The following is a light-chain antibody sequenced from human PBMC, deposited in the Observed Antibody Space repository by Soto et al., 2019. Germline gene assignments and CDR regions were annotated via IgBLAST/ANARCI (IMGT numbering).Light chain of an antibody. CDR3: SSYTSINSRV. Sequence: QSALTQPASVSGSPGQSITISCTGTSSDVGGYNYVSWYQQHPGKAPKLIIYEVSNRPSGVSNRFSGSKSGNTASLTISGLQAEDEADYHCSSYTSINSRVFGTGTKLTVL. J-gene: IGLJ1*01. CDR1: SSDVGGYNY. CDR2: EVS. V-gene: IGLV2-14*01.